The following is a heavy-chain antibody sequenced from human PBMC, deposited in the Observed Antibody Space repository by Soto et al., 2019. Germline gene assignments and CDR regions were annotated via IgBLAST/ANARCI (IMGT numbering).Heavy chain of an antibody. D-gene: IGHD2-21*01. CDR2: IIPIFGTA. CDR3: ARGFPSSRSQP. V-gene: IGHV1-69*01. Sequence: QVQLVQSGAEVKKPGSSVKVSCKASGGTFSSYAITWVRQAPGQGLEWMGGIIPIFGTANYAQKFQGRVTDTADESLTPAYMELSSLRTEDTALYFRARGFPSSRSQPRGQGTLVTVSS. CDR1: GGTFSSYA. J-gene: IGHJ5*02.